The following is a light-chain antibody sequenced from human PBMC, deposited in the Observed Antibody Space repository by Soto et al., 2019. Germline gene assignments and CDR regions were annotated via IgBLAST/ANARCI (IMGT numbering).Light chain of an antibody. J-gene: IGKJ3*01. V-gene: IGKV3-20*01. CDR1: QSVSSSY. Sequence: EIVLTQSPGTLSLSPGERATLSCRASQSVSSSYLAWYQQKPGQAPRLLIYGASSRPSGIPDRFSGSGSGTDFTLTISRLEPEDFAVYYCQQYGSSSVTFGTGTKVDIK. CDR3: QQYGSSSVT. CDR2: GAS.